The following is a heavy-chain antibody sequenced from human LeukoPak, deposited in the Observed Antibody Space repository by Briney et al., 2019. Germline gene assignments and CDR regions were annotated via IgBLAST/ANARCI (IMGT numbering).Heavy chain of an antibody. J-gene: IGHJ4*02. V-gene: IGHV3-74*01. CDR2: INSDGSWT. CDR1: GNYW. D-gene: IGHD2-2*01. CDR3: VSFYETN. Sequence: GGSLRLSCAASGNYWMHWVRQAPGKGLVWVSHINSDGSWTGYADSVKGRFTISKDNAKNTVYLQMNNLRAEDTAVYYCVSFYETNWGRGTLVTVSS.